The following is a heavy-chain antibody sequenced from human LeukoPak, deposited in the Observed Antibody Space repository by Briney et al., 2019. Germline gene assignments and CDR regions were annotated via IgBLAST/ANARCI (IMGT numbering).Heavy chain of an antibody. V-gene: IGHV3-66*01. CDR2: IYSGGST. CDR1: GFTVSSNY. D-gene: IGHD1-26*01. J-gene: IGHJ4*02. CDR3: ARVGRQWEPLDY. Sequence: GGSLRLSCAASGFTVSSNYMSWVRQAPGKGLEWVSVIYSGGSTYYADSVKGRFTISRDNSKNTLYLQMNSLRAEDTAVYYCARVGRQWEPLDYWGQGTLITVSS.